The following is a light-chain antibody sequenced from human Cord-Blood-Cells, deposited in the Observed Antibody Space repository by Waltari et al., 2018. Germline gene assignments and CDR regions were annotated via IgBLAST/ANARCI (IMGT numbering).Light chain of an antibody. J-gene: IGLJ3*02. CDR3: AAWDDSLSGPV. Sequence: QSVLTQPPSASGTPGQRVTISCSGSSSNIGRHYVYWYQQLPGTAPKLLIYRNNQRPSGVPDRFSGSKSGTSASLVISGLRSEDEADYYCAAWDDSLSGPVFGGGTKLTVL. V-gene: IGLV1-47*01. CDR1: SSNIGRHY. CDR2: RNN.